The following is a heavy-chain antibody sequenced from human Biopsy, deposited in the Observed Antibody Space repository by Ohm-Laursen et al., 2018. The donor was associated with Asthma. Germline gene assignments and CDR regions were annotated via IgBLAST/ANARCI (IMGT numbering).Heavy chain of an antibody. CDR2: IYSGGTS. CDR1: GFTVSSDY. V-gene: IGHV3-53*01. J-gene: IGHJ4*02. Sequence: GSLRLSCAASGFTVSSDYMFWVRQAPGKGLEWVSVIYSGGTSHTADSVRGRFTISRDFYKNTLYLQMDSLRAEDTAVYYCARGDSSGWSHYYFDYWGQGTLVTVSS. D-gene: IGHD6-19*01. CDR3: ARGDSSGWSHYYFDY.